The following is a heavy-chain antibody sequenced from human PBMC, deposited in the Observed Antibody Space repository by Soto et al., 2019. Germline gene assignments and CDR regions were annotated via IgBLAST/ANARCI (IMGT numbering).Heavy chain of an antibody. Sequence: ASVKVSCKASGYTFTSYAMHWVRQAPGQRLEWMGWINAGNGNTKYSQKFQGRVTITRDTSASTAYMELSSLRSEDTAVYYCARDPVLIVVVPAANNWFDPWGQGTLVTVS. V-gene: IGHV1-3*01. CDR2: INAGNGNT. CDR1: GYTFTSYA. J-gene: IGHJ5*02. CDR3: ARDPVLIVVVPAANNWFDP. D-gene: IGHD2-2*01.